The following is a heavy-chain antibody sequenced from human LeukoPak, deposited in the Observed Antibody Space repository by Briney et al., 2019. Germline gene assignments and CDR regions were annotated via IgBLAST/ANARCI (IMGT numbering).Heavy chain of an antibody. CDR1: GFTFSSYG. V-gene: IGHV3-30*02. CDR2: IRYDGSNK. J-gene: IGHJ4*02. CDR3: AKDMSRVVPAAIGDY. D-gene: IGHD2-2*01. Sequence: TGGSLRLSCAAAGFTFSSYGMHWVRQAPGKGLEWVAFIRYDGSNKYYADSVKGRFTISRDNSKNTLYLQMNSLRAEDTAVYYCAKDMSRVVPAAIGDYWGQGPLVTVSS.